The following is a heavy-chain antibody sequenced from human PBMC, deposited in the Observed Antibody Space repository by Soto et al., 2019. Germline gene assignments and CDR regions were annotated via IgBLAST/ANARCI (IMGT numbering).Heavy chain of an antibody. CDR3: ARASIIVVVTQGWFDP. CDR1: GCSMSSGGYY. V-gene: IGHV4-31*03. CDR2: IYYSGST. J-gene: IGHJ5*02. D-gene: IGHD3-22*01. Sequence: SRALTCTISGCSMSSGGYYWSWIRQHPGKGLEWIGYIYYSGSTYYNPSLKSRVTISVDTSKNQFSLKLSSVTAADTAVYYCARASIIVVVTQGWFDPWGQGTLVTVSS.